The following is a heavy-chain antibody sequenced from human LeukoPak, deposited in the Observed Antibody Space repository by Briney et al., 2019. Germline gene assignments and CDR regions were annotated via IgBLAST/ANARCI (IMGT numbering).Heavy chain of an antibody. V-gene: IGHV1-69*04. CDR3: ATDHLIIYSGYETRDFPYYYDSSGSAPFHY. J-gene: IGHJ4*02. CDR2: IIPILGIA. CDR1: GGTFSSYA. Sequence: ASVKVSCKASGGTFSSYAISWVRQAPGQGLEWMGRIIPILGIANYAQKLQGRVTMTTDTSTSTAYMELRSLRSDDTAVYYCATDHLIIYSGYETRDFPYYYDSSGSAPFHYWGQGTLVTVSS. D-gene: IGHD3-22*01.